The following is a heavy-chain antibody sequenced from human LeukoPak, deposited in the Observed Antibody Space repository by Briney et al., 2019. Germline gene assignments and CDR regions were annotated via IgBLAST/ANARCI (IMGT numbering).Heavy chain of an antibody. V-gene: IGHV4-39*07. CDR2: FYDSGST. CDR3: ARAVVVVPAAPGGMDV. D-gene: IGHD2-2*01. CDR1: GGSISSSTYC. J-gene: IGHJ6*02. Sequence: PSETLSLTCTVSGGSISSSTYCWDWIRQPPGKGLEWIGNFYDSGSTNYNPSLKSRVTISVDTSKNQFSLKLSSVTAADTAVYYCARAVVVVPAAPGGMDVWGQGTTVTVSS.